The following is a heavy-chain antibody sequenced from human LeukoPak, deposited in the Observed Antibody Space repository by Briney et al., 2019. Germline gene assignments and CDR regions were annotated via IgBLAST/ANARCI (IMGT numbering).Heavy chain of an antibody. D-gene: IGHD3-22*01. CDR3: ARVPNYYDSSGYYYLAFDI. V-gene: IGHV4-61*01. Sequence: PSETLSLTCSVSGGSVSSGTYYWTWIRQPPGKGLEWIGYIYYSGSTNYNPSLKSRVTISVDTSKNQFSLKLSSVTAADTAVYYCARVPNYYDSSGYYYLAFDIWGQGTMVTVSS. CDR2: IYYSGST. J-gene: IGHJ3*02. CDR1: GGSVSSGTYY.